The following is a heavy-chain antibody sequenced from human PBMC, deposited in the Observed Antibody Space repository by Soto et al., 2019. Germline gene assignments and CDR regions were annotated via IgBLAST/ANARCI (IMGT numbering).Heavy chain of an antibody. V-gene: IGHV1-18*01. CDR2: ISAYNGNT. D-gene: IGHD6-6*01. CDR1: GYTLTSYG. Sequence: ASVKVSCKASGYTLTSYGISWVRQAPGQGLGWMGWISAYNGNTNYAQKLQGRVTMTTDTSTSTAYMELRSLRSDDTAVYYCGIAARPTYYFDYWGQGTLVTVSS. CDR3: GIAARPTYYFDY. J-gene: IGHJ4*02.